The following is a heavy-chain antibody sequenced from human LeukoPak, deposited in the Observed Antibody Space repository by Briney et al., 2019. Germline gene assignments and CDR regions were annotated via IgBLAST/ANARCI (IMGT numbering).Heavy chain of an antibody. V-gene: IGHV4-39*01. D-gene: IGHD2-15*01. CDR2: IYYSGST. CDR3: ARHLLGYCSGGSCFWFDP. J-gene: IGHJ5*02. Sequence: SETLSLTCTVSGGSISSSSGSYYWGWIRQPPGKELEWIGSIYYSGSTYYDPSLKSRVSISVDTSKNQFSLKLSSVTAADTAVYYCARHLLGYCSGGSCFWFDPWGQGTLVTVSS. CDR1: GGSISSSSGSYY.